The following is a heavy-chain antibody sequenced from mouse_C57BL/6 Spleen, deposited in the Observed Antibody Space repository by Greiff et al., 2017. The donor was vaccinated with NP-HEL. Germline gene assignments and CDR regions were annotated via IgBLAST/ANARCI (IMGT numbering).Heavy chain of an antibody. Sequence: EVHLVESGGGLVKPGGSLKLSCAASGFTFSDYGMHWVRQAPEKGLEWVAYISSGSSTIYYADTVKGRFTISRDNAKNTLFLQMTSLRSEDTAMYYCARGPYYYGSSYAMDYWGQGTSVTVSS. V-gene: IGHV5-17*01. CDR2: ISSGSSTI. CDR1: GFTFSDYG. J-gene: IGHJ4*01. CDR3: ARGPYYYGSSYAMDY. D-gene: IGHD1-1*01.